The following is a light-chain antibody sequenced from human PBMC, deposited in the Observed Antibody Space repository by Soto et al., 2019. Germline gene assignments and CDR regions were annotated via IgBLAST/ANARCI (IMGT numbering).Light chain of an antibody. CDR3: SSYTSNNTPV. CDR1: SSDVGSYKY. Sequence: QSVLTQPASVSGSPGQSITISCTGTSSDVGSYKYVSWYQQHPGTAPKLMIYEVSNRPSGVSNHFSGSKSGNTASLTISGLQAEDEADYYCSSYTSNNTPVFGGGTKLTV. J-gene: IGLJ2*01. CDR2: EVS. V-gene: IGLV2-14*01.